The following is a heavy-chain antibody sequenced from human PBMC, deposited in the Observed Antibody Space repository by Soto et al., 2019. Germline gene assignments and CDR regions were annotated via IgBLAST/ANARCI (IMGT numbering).Heavy chain of an antibody. Sequence: QITLKESGPTLVKPTQTLTLTCTFSGFSLSTSGVGVGWIRQPPGKALEWLALIYWDDDKRYSPSLKSRLTIPKDTSKNQVVLTMTNMDPVDTATYSCAPRPSYCIYGNCYSGFDYWGQGTLVTVSS. D-gene: IGHD2-15*01. CDR2: IYWDDDK. CDR3: APRPSYCIYGNCYSGFDY. V-gene: IGHV2-5*02. J-gene: IGHJ4*02. CDR1: GFSLSTSGVG.